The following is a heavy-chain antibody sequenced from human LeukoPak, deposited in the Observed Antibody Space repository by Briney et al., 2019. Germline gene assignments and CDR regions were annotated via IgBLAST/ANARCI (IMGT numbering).Heavy chain of an antibody. CDR3: ARVEKDIVVVVAARNPYYYYGMDV. J-gene: IGHJ6*02. Sequence: GGSLRLSCAASGFTFSSYAMSWVRQAPGKGLEWVSAISGSGGSTYYADSVKGRFTISRDNAKNSLYLQMNSLRAEDTAVYYCARVEKDIVVVVAARNPYYYYGMDVWGQGTTVTVSS. D-gene: IGHD2-15*01. CDR1: GFTFSSYA. V-gene: IGHV3-23*01. CDR2: ISGSGGST.